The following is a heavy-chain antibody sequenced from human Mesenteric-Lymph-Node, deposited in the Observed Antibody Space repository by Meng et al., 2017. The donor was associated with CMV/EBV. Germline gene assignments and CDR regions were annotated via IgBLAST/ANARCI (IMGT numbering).Heavy chain of an antibody. V-gene: IGHV3-21*01. CDR3: AREESLASDY. CDR1: GFTFSSYS. CDR2: ITGSGTYM. Sequence: GGSLRLSCAASGFTFSSYSMNWVRQPPGKGLEWVSSITGSGTYMYYADSVKGRFTISRDKAKNSLYLQMNSLRAEDTAVYYCAREESLASDYWGQGTLVTVSS. J-gene: IGHJ4*02.